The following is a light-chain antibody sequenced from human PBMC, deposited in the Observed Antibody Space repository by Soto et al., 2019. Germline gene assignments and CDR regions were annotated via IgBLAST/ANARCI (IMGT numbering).Light chain of an antibody. CDR1: QSVSSNY. Sequence: EIVLTQSPGTLSLSPGERATLSCRASQSVSSNYVAWFHQKPGQAPRLLIYGASSRATGVPDRFSASGSGTDFPLTISRLEPEDFAVYYCQQYGRSPFTFGPGTKVDIK. V-gene: IGKV3-20*01. CDR3: QQYGRSPFT. J-gene: IGKJ3*01. CDR2: GAS.